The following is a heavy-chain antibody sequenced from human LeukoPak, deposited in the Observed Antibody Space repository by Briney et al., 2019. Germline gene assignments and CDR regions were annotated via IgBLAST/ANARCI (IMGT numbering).Heavy chain of an antibody. CDR3: ARGSSTITSFLNDY. Sequence: HPGGSLRLSCAASGFTFSSYSMNWVRQAPGKGLEWVSYIKSSGTTIYYAGSVKGRFTISRDSAKNSLYLQMYSLRDEDTAVYYCARGSSTITSFLNDYWGQGTLVTVSS. J-gene: IGHJ4*02. V-gene: IGHV3-48*02. CDR2: IKSSGTTI. CDR1: GFTFSSYS. D-gene: IGHD6-6*01.